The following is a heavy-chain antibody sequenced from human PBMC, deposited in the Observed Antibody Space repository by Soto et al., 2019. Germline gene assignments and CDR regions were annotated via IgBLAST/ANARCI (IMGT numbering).Heavy chain of an antibody. CDR2: INSDGSST. CDR3: ERTTYFYYFWSGPRDFYSY. D-gene: IGHD3-3*01. V-gene: IGHV3-74*01. J-gene: IGHJ4*01. Sequence: GGSLRLSCAASGFTFSSYWMHWVRQAPGKGLVWVSRINSDGSSTSYADSVKGRFTISRDNAKNTLYLQMNSLRAEDTAVYYCERTTYFYYFWSGPRDFYSYRARGTLVPVS. CDR1: GFTFSSYW.